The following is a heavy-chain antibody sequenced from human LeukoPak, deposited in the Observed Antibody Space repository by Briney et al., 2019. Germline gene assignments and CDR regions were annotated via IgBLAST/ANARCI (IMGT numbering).Heavy chain of an antibody. CDR3: AKAPIAVAGSFDY. J-gene: IGHJ4*02. D-gene: IGHD6-19*01. CDR2: IRGSGVST. CDR1: GFTFKNYD. V-gene: IGHV3-23*01. Sequence: PGGSLRLSCEASGFTFKNYDMTWVRQAPGKGLEWVSGIRGSGVSTSYADSVKGRFSISRDNSKNTLYLQVNGLRTEDTAVYYCAKAPIAVAGSFDYWGQGTLVTVSS.